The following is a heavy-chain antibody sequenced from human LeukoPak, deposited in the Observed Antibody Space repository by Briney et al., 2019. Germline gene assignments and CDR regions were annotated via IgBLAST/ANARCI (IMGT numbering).Heavy chain of an antibody. D-gene: IGHD1-26*01. Sequence: GGSLRLSCAASGFTFRTYWMHWVRQVPGKGLVWVSRINGDGTSTNYADSVKGRFTISRDSAKSTLYLQMNSLRAEDTAVYFCAATSGTYRFDPWGQGTLVTVSS. J-gene: IGHJ5*02. V-gene: IGHV3-74*01. CDR3: AATSGTYRFDP. CDR2: INGDGTST. CDR1: GFTFRTYW.